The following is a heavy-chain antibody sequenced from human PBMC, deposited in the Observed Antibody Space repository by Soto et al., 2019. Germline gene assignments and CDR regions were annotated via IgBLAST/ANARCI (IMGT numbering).Heavy chain of an antibody. D-gene: IGHD2-8*01. V-gene: IGHV1-18*01. Sequence: GASVKVSCKASGYTFTSYGISWVRQAPGQGLEWMGWISAYNGNTNYAQKLQGRVTMTTDTSTSTAYMELRSLRSDDTAVYYCARTLGYCTNGVCYGYYYGMDVRGQGTTVTVSS. CDR3: ARTLGYCTNGVCYGYYYGMDV. J-gene: IGHJ6*02. CDR2: ISAYNGNT. CDR1: GYTFTSYG.